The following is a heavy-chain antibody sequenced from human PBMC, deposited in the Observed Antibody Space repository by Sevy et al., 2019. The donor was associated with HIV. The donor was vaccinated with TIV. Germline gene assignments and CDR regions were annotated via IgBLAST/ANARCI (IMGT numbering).Heavy chain of an antibody. Sequence: GGSLRLSCAASGITFSYYGMYWVRQAPGKGLEWVAFISYDGSDKFYADSVKGRFTTSRDNSKNTLYLQMNSLRGEDTAVYFCAKDADRSGYTNDAHFDYWGQGTLVTVSS. V-gene: IGHV3-30*18. D-gene: IGHD3-22*01. J-gene: IGHJ4*02. CDR1: GITFSYYG. CDR3: AKDADRSGYTNDAHFDY. CDR2: ISYDGSDK.